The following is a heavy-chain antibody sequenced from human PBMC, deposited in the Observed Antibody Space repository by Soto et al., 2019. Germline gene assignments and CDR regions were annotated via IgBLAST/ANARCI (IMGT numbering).Heavy chain of an antibody. Sequence: QVQLQESGPGLVKPSGTLSLTCTVSGGSMSSSNWWNWVRQSPGKGLEWIGEAHHSGRTNYNPSPKSRVPISVDKSKNHFSLKLSSVTAADTAVYYCARSEATGLDYWGQGTLVTVSS. CDR2: AHHSGRT. J-gene: IGHJ4*02. V-gene: IGHV4-4*02. D-gene: IGHD1-26*01. CDR3: ARSEATGLDY. CDR1: GGSMSSSNW.